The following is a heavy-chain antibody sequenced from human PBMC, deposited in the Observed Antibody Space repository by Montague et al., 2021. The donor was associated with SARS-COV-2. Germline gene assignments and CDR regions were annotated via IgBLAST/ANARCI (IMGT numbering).Heavy chain of an antibody. V-gene: IGHV4-39*07. Sequence: SETLSLTCTVSGGSISSGSYYWSWIRQPPGKGLEWIGEINHSGSTNYNPSLKSRVTISVDTSKSQFSLKLSSMTAADTAVYYCASLTLGYCSSTSCYSDWFDPWGQGTLVTVSS. CDR1: GGSISSGSYY. J-gene: IGHJ5*02. CDR3: ASLTLGYCSSTSCYSDWFDP. D-gene: IGHD2-2*02. CDR2: INHSGST.